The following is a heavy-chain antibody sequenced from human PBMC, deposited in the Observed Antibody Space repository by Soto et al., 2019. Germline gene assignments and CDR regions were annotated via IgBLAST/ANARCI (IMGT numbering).Heavy chain of an antibody. D-gene: IGHD3-22*01. Sequence: QVQLQESGPGLVKPSQTLSLTCTVSGGSISRGGYYWSWIRQHPVKGLEWIGYIYYSGSTYYNPSLKSRVTISVDTSKTQFSLKLSSVTAADTAVYYCARDLYYDSSGSYKNWFDPWGQGTLVTVSS. V-gene: IGHV4-31*03. CDR3: ARDLYYDSSGSYKNWFDP. J-gene: IGHJ5*02. CDR2: IYYSGST. CDR1: GGSISRGGYY.